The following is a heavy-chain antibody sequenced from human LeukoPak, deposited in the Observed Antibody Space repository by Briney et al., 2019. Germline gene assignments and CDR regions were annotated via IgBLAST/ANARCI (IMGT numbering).Heavy chain of an antibody. Sequence: PSETLSLTCTVSGGSVSSDRYYWSWIRQTPGKGLEWIGYVYYSGSTNYNPALRSRVTISVDTSKNQFSLKLTSVTAAGTAVYYCARGRFFAGGAFYFDSWGQGTLVTVSP. V-gene: IGHV4-61*01. CDR3: ARGRFFAGGAFYFDS. D-gene: IGHD3-16*01. CDR2: VYYSGST. J-gene: IGHJ4*02. CDR1: GGSVSSDRYY.